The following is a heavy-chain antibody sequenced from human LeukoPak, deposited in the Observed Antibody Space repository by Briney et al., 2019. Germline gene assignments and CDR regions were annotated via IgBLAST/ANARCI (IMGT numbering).Heavy chain of an antibody. Sequence: RASVKVSCKASGYTFTGYYMHWVRQAPGQGLEWMGWINPNSGGINYAQKFQGRVTMTRDTSISTAYMELSRLRSDDTAVYYCARVGWGVAAAGPFDYWGQGTLVTVSS. CDR1: GYTFTGYY. CDR2: INPNSGGI. CDR3: ARVGWGVAAAGPFDY. J-gene: IGHJ4*02. V-gene: IGHV1-2*02. D-gene: IGHD6-13*01.